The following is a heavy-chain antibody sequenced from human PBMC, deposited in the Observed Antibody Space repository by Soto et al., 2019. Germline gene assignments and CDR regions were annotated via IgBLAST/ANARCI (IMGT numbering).Heavy chain of an antibody. CDR3: ARVPVAVAATEDSSGLDV. V-gene: IGHV4-4*07. J-gene: IGHJ6*02. Sequence: HSDTLALRCGVCGVSITSYDWGGIRQSAGGGLEWMGRINTDGLSTYSPSFKSRLTMSLDTSKNQVSLRLISVTAADTAVYFCARVPVAVAATEDSSGLDVRGQRTTVT. CDR1: GVSITSYD. CDR2: INTDGLS. D-gene: IGHD2-15*01.